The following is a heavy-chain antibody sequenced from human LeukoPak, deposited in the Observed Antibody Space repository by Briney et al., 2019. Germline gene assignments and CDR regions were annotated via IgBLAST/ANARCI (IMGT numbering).Heavy chain of an antibody. Sequence: PGGSLRLSCAASGFTFSDYYMSWIRQAPGKGLEWVSYISSSGSTIYYADSVKGRFTISRDNAKNSLYLQMNSLRAEDTAVYYCARDLGYYGSGSYYTLFDYWGQGTLVTVSS. CDR1: GFTFSDYY. J-gene: IGHJ4*02. CDR3: ARDLGYYGSGSYYTLFDY. D-gene: IGHD3-10*01. V-gene: IGHV3-11*01. CDR2: ISSSGSTI.